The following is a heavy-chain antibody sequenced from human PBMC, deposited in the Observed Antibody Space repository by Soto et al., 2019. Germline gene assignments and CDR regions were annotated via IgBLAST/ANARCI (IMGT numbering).Heavy chain of an antibody. V-gene: IGHV4-61*01. Sequence: SETLSLTCSVSGGSVSDKTYYWSWIRQPPGKRLELIGYVYYSGTTNYNPSLKSRVTISVDLSKNLFSLRLSSVTTADTALYYCARTTAVPNTLRSRYFFDYWGQGTLVTSPQ. J-gene: IGHJ4*02. CDR3: ARTTAVPNTLRSRYFFDY. D-gene: IGHD4-17*01. CDR1: GGSVSDKTYY. CDR2: VYYSGTT.